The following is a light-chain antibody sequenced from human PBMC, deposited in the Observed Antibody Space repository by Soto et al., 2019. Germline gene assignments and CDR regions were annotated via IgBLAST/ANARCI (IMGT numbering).Light chain of an antibody. CDR2: DVS. CDR3: GSYPRNSTLQVV. CDR1: SSDIGSYNY. V-gene: IGLV2-14*03. Sequence: QSALTQPASVSGSPGQSITISCTGTSSDIGSYNYVSWYQQHPGKAPKLLVYDVSDRPSGVSDRFSGSKSGNTASLTISGLQAEDEADYYCGSYPRNSTLQVVFGGGTQLTVL. J-gene: IGLJ2*01.